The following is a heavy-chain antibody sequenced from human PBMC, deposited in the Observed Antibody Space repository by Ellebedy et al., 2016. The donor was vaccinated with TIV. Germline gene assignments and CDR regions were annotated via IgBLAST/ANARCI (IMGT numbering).Heavy chain of an antibody. J-gene: IGHJ4*02. CDR2: ISTYNGNT. CDR1: GYTFSNYA. D-gene: IGHD5-24*01. V-gene: IGHV1-18*01. CDR3: VREDVEMRGFDY. Sequence: AASVMVSCKALGYTFSNYAVSWVRQAPGQGLEWMGWISTYNGNTNYAQKFQGRVTMTTDTSTSTTYMELRSLRFDDTAVYYCVREDVEMRGFDYWGQGTLVTVFS.